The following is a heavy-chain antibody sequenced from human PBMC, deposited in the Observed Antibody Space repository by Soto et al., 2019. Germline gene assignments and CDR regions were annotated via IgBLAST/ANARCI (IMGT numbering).Heavy chain of an antibody. D-gene: IGHD3-9*01. Sequence: SVKVSCKASGGTFSSYAISWVRQAPGQGLEWMGGIIPIFGTANYAQKFQGRVTITADESTSTAYMELSSLRSEDTAVYYCARPHYDILTGYRFDPWGQGTLVTVSS. J-gene: IGHJ5*02. CDR1: GGTFSSYA. V-gene: IGHV1-69*13. CDR2: IIPIFGTA. CDR3: ARPHYDILTGYRFDP.